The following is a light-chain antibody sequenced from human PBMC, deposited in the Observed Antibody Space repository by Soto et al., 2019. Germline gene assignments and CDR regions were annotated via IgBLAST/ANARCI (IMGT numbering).Light chain of an antibody. V-gene: IGKV1-9*01. CDR3: QQVKTYSRS. J-gene: IGKJ4*01. CDR1: QAVPNN. CDR2: EES. Sequence: DIHLTQSPSFLSASVGDRVTITCRPSQAVPNNMAWYQQKPGKPPKLLIYEESTLYSGVPSRFSGRKSGTQFTLTIDSLQPEEFATYYCQQVKTYSRSFGGGTKVDIK.